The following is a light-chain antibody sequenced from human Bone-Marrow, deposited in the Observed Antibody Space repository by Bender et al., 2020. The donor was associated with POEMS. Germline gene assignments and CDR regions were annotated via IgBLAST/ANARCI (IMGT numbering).Light chain of an antibody. CDR1: SGNIASNY. CDR3: QSYDASSQV. V-gene: IGLV6-57*04. Sequence: KFMLTQTHSVSESPGKTVTISCTRSSGNIASNYVQWYQQRPGSAPTTVIYEDDQRPSGVPDRFSGSIDSSSNSATLTISGLTTEDEADYYCQSYDASSQVFGGGTKLTVL. CDR2: EDD. J-gene: IGLJ3*02.